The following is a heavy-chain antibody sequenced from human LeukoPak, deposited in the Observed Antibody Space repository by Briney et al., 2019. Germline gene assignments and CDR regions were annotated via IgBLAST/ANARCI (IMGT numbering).Heavy chain of an antibody. D-gene: IGHD5-24*01. CDR1: GFTFSSYA. J-gene: IGHJ4*02. Sequence: PGGSLRLSCAASGFTFSSYAMSWVRQVPGKGLEWVSVISGSGDNTYYADSVKGRFTISRDNSKNTLCLQMNSLRAEDTAVYYCARGAGYNYPYYFDYWGQGTLVTVSS. CDR3: ARGAGYNYPYYFDY. CDR2: ISGSGDNT. V-gene: IGHV3-23*01.